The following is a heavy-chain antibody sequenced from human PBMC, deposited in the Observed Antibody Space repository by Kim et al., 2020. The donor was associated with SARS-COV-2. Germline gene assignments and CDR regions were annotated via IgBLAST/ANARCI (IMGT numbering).Heavy chain of an antibody. J-gene: IGHJ5*02. Sequence: GESLKISCKGSGYSFTSYWISWVRQMPGKGLEWMGRIDPSDSYTNYSPSFQDHVTISADKSISTAYLQWSSLKASDTAMYYCARLGSGGSYYRASYNWFDPWGQGTLVTVSS. CDR3: ARLGSGGSYYRASYNWFDP. CDR1: GYSFTSYW. CDR2: IDPSDSYT. D-gene: IGHD2-15*01. V-gene: IGHV5-10-1*01.